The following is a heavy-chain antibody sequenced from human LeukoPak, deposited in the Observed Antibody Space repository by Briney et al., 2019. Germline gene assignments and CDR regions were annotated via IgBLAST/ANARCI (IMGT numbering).Heavy chain of an antibody. D-gene: IGHD3-9*01. CDR1: GFTSSSYW. CDR3: AKGRRYNILTGHYVSEVDP. V-gene: IGHV3-30*02. CDR2: IRYDGRNK. Sequence: GGSLRLSCAASGFTSSSYWMSWVRQAPGKGLEWVAFIRYDGRNKYYGDPVKGRFSISRDNSKNTLYLQMNSLRAEDTAVYYCAKGRRYNILTGHYVSEVDPWGQGTLVTVSS. J-gene: IGHJ5*02.